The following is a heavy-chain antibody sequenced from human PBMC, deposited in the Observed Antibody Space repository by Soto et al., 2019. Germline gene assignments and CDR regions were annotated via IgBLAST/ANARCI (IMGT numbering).Heavy chain of an antibody. CDR2: ISYDGSNK. CDR1: GFTFSSYA. Sequence: QVQLVESGGGVVQPGRSLRLSCAASGFTFSSYAMHWVRQAPGKGLEWVAVISYDGSNKYYADSVKGRFTISRDNSKNTLYLQMNSLRAEDTAVYYCARAGSDMATTYFDYWGQGTLVTVSS. J-gene: IGHJ4*02. CDR3: ARAGSDMATTYFDY. D-gene: IGHD1-26*01. V-gene: IGHV3-30-3*01.